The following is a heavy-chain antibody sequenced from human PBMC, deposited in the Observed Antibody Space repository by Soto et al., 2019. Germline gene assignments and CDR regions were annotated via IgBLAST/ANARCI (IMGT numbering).Heavy chain of an antibody. J-gene: IGHJ4*02. CDR2: IKQDGSEK. CDR3: ARGVGGGRTYYDFWSGYSREYYFDY. V-gene: IGHV3-7*03. Sequence: PGGSLRLSCAASGFTFSSYWMSWVRQAPGKGLEWVANIKQDGSEKYYVDSVKGRFTISRDNAKNSLYLQMNSLRAEDTAVYYCARGVGGGRTYYDFWSGYSREYYFDYWGQGTLVTVSS. D-gene: IGHD3-3*01. CDR1: GFTFSSYW.